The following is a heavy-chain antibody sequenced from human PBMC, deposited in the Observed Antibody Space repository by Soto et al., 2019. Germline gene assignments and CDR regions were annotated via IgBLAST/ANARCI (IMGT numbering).Heavy chain of an antibody. J-gene: IGHJ4*02. Sequence: EVQLLESGGGLVQPGGSLRLSCAASGFTFSSYAMSWVRQAPGKGLEWVSAISGSGGSTYYADSVKGRVTISRDNSKNTLYLQMNSLRAEDTAVYYCAKDVAGYCSGGSCYSGAVDYWGQGTLVTVSS. CDR1: GFTFSSYA. CDR3: AKDVAGYCSGGSCYSGAVDY. D-gene: IGHD2-15*01. CDR2: ISGSGGST. V-gene: IGHV3-23*01.